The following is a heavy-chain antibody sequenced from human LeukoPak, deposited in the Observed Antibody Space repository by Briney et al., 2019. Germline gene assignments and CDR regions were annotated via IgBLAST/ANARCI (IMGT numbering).Heavy chain of an antibody. Sequence: SETLSLTCTVSGGSISSSGHYWGWIRQPPGKGLEWIGVIYYSGSTYYNPSLKSRVSISVDTSKNQFSLKLSSVTAADTAVYYCARGEETGSDDYWGQGTLITVSS. V-gene: IGHV4-39*01. CDR2: IYYSGST. J-gene: IGHJ4*02. D-gene: IGHD3-9*01. CDR3: ARGEETGSDDY. CDR1: GGSISSSGHY.